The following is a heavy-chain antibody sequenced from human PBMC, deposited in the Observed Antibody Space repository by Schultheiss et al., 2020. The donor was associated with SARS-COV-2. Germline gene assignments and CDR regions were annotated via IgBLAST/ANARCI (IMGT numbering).Heavy chain of an antibody. CDR1: GFTFSSYA. J-gene: IGHJ6*02. CDR3: TTGGITIFGVVPDV. V-gene: IGHV3-23*03. CDR2: IYSGGST. Sequence: GGSLRLSCAASGFTFSSYAMSWVRQAPGKGLEWVSVIYSGGSTYYADSVKGRFTISRDDSKNTLYLQMNSLKTEDTAVYYCTTGGITIFGVVPDVWGQGTTVTVSS. D-gene: IGHD3-3*01.